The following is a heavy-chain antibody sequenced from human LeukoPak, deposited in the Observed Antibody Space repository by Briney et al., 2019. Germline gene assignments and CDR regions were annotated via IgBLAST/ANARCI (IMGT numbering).Heavy chain of an antibody. CDR3: ARDGVLERYQDC. D-gene: IGHD3-9*01. J-gene: IGHJ4*02. Sequence: PSETLSLTCTVSGGSISSSSYYWGWIRQPPGKGLEWIGSIYYSGSTYYNPSLKSRVTISVDTSKNQFSLKLSSVTAADTAVYYCARDGVLERYQDCWGQGTLVTVSS. CDR2: IYYSGST. V-gene: IGHV4-39*07. CDR1: GGSISSSSYY.